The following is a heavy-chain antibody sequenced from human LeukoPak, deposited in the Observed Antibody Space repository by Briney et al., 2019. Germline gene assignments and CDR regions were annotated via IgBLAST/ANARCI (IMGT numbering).Heavy chain of an antibody. D-gene: IGHD6-6*01. CDR3: ARERVTSIAAKEFGMAYYYYMDV. CDR2: IYYSGST. CDR1: GGSISSYY. Sequence: SETLSLTCTVSGGSISSYYWSWIRQPPGKGLERIGYIYYSGSTNYNPSLKSRVTISVDTSKNQFSLKLSSVTAADTAVYYCARERVTSIAAKEFGMAYYYYMDVWGKGTTVTVSS. V-gene: IGHV4-59*01. J-gene: IGHJ6*03.